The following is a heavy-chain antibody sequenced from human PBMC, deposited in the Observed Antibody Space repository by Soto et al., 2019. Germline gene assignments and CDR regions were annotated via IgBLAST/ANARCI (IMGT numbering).Heavy chain of an antibody. CDR1: GFTFSSYG. J-gene: IGHJ6*02. Sequence: GSLRLSCAASGFTFSSYGMHWVRQAPGKGLEWVAVISYDGSNKYYADSVKGRFTISRDNSKNTLYLQMNSLRAEDTAVYYCAKDQIVATIGAPDYYYGMDVWGQGTTVTVSS. V-gene: IGHV3-30*18. D-gene: IGHD5-12*01. CDR3: AKDQIVATIGAPDYYYGMDV. CDR2: ISYDGSNK.